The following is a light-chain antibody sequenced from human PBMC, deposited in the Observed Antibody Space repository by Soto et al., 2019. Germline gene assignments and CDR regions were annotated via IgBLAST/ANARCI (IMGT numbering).Light chain of an antibody. V-gene: IGKV3-15*01. CDR3: QQYNNWPRT. CDR1: ESVSSN. Sequence: EIVMTHSPATLAVSPAERATLSCRASESVSSNLAWYQQKPGQAPRLLMYGVSTRATGIPARFSGSGSGTEFTLTISSLQSEDFAVYYCQQYNNWPRTFGQGTKVDI. CDR2: GVS. J-gene: IGKJ1*01.